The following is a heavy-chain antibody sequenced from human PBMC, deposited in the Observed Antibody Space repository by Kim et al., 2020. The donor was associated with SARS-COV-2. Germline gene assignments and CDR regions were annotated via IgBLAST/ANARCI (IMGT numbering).Heavy chain of an antibody. CDR3: ARHADRTMDHVFDI. J-gene: IGHJ3*02. Sequence: SETLSLTCTVSGGSISSYYWSWIRQPPGKGLEWIAYIYYSGSTKYNPSLRSRVTISVDTSKNQFSLKVSSVTAADTAVYYCARHADRTMDHVFDIWGQGTTVPVSS. D-gene: IGHD5-18*01. CDR2: IYYSGST. CDR1: GGSISSYY. V-gene: IGHV4-59*08.